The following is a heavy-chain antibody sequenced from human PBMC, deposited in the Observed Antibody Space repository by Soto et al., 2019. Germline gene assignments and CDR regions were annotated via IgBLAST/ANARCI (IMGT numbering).Heavy chain of an antibody. D-gene: IGHD3-16*01. CDR3: AKDAYTAGYYYYGMDV. J-gene: IGHJ6*02. V-gene: IGHV3-23*01. CDR2: ISGSGGST. CDR1: GFTFSSYA. Sequence: HPVGSLRLSCAASGFTFSSYAMSWVRQAPGKGPEWVSAISGSGGSTYYADSVKGRFTISRDNSKNTLYLQMNSLRAEDTAVYYCAKDAYTAGYYYYGMDVWGQGTTVTVSS.